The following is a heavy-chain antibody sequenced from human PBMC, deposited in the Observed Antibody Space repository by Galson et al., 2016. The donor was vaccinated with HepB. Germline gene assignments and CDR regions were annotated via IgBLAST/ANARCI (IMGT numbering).Heavy chain of an antibody. CDR1: GFTFSSYW. D-gene: IGHD6-13*01. V-gene: IGHV3-7*04. J-gene: IGHJ4*02. CDR2: IKQDGSEK. CDR3: TGTISATAGID. Sequence: SLRLSCAASGFTFSSYWMSWVRQAPGKGLEWFANIKQDGSEKYYVDSVRGRFTISRDNAMNSLYLHMSSLRAEDTALYYCTGTISATAGIDWGQGTLVTVSS.